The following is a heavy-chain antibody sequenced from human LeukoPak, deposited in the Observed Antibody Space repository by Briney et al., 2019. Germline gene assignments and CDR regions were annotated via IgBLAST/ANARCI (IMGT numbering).Heavy chain of an antibody. CDR2: INTNTGNP. CDR1: GYTFTSYA. D-gene: IGHD1-26*01. CDR3: ARSISGRAFRLLYY. Sequence: ASVKVSCKASGYTFTSYAMNWVRQAPGQGLEWMGWINTNTGNPTYAQGFTGRFVFSLDTSVSTAYLQISSLKAEDTAVYYCARSISGRAFRLLYYWGQGTLATVSS. V-gene: IGHV7-4-1*02. J-gene: IGHJ4*02.